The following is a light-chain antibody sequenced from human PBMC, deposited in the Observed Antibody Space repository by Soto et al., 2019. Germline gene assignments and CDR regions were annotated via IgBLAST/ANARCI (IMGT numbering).Light chain of an antibody. J-gene: IGKJ3*01. CDR1: QTINGY. CDR2: AAS. V-gene: IGKV1-39*01. CDR3: QQSYSTPPT. Sequence: IQMKHSRYSLSASSGCKITITCRASQTINGYLNWYQQRAGKAPNLLIYAASTLQSGVPSRFSGSGSGTDFTLTISSLQPEDFATYLCQQSYSTPPTLGHGSNVDIK.